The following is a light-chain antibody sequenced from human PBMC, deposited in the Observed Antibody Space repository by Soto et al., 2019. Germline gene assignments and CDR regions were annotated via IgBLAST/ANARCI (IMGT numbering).Light chain of an antibody. V-gene: IGKV1-39*01. CDR3: QQSFNSPLT. Sequence: IPMTKSPSSLSASIGDRVTITCRASQSISTYLNWYQQSPGKAPKLLINTASTLQSGVPSRFRGSGSRTDFTLTIDSLQPGDFATDFCQQSFNSPLTFGGGTKLEI. CDR1: QSISTY. J-gene: IGKJ4*01. CDR2: TAS.